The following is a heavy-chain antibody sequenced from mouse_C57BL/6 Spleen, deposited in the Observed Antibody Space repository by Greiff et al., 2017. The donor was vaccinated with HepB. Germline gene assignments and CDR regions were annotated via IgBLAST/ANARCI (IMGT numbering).Heavy chain of an antibody. CDR1: GFTFSDYG. Sequence: EVKLVESGGGLVQPGGSLKLSCAASGFTFSDYGMAWVRQAPRKGPEWVAFISNLAYSIYYADTVTGRFTISRENAKNTLYLEMSSLRSEDTAMYYCARHLYGSSYAMDYWGQGTSVTVSS. CDR3: ARHLYGSSYAMDY. V-gene: IGHV5-15*01. CDR2: ISNLAYSI. J-gene: IGHJ4*01. D-gene: IGHD1-1*01.